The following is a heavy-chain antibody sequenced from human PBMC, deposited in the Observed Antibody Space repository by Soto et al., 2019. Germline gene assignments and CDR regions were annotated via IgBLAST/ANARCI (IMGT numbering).Heavy chain of an antibody. CDR3: AGYNSYAIDY. J-gene: IGHJ4*01. CDR2: MYYSGTT. CDR1: GSSSSRYN. Sequence: SETLSLTCTVPGSSSSRYNWSWIRAPPGTGLAWIANMYYSGTTNYNPSLASRVTLSVDTSKNQFSLKMTSVTAADRAIYFCAGYNSYAIDYWGRCTLVTVSS. D-gene: IGHD2-8*01. V-gene: IGHV4-59*01.